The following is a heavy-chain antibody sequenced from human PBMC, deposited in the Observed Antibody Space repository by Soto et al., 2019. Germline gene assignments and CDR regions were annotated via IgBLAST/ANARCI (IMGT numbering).Heavy chain of an antibody. CDR1: GVSISGRRYY. J-gene: IGHJ6*02. V-gene: IGHV4-39*01. CDR2: IYYSGST. CDR3: ARGGIPPSGYGIAYAMDV. Sequence: LSLPCTVSGVSISGRRYYWGWIRQPPGRGLEWIGNIYYSGSTYYTPDLKSRVTLSVDTTKNQFSLNLNSVTDADTAVYYCARGGIPPSGYGIAYAMDVWGQGTTVTV. D-gene: IGHD1-26*01.